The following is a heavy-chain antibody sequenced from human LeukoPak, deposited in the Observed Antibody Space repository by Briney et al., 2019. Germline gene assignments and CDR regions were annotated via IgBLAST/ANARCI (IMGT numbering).Heavy chain of an antibody. CDR3: ARSPWNSYDY. CDR1: GYSFTSYW. CDR2: IHPGDSDT. D-gene: IGHD5-12*01. Sequence: GESLKISCKGSGYSFTSYWIGWVRQMPGKGLEWMGIIHPGDSDTRYSPSSQGQVTISVDKSISTAYLQWSSLKASDTAMYYCARSPWNSYDYWGQGTLVTVSS. J-gene: IGHJ4*02. V-gene: IGHV5-51*03.